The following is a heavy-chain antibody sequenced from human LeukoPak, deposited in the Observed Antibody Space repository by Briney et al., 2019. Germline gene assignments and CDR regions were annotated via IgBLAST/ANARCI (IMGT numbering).Heavy chain of an antibody. CDR2: IYHSGST. J-gene: IGHJ5*02. Sequence: SETLSLTCAVSGYSISSGYYWGWIRQPPGKGLEWIGSIYHSGSTYYNPSLKSRVTISVDTSKNQFSLKLSSVTAGDTAVYYCARDPNSGSWFHWFDPWGQGTLVTVSS. CDR1: GYSISSGYY. D-gene: IGHD6-13*01. V-gene: IGHV4-38-2*02. CDR3: ARDPNSGSWFHWFDP.